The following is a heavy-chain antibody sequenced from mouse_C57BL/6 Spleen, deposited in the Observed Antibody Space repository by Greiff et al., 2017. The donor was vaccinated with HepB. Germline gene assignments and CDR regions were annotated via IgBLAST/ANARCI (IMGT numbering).Heavy chain of an antibody. J-gene: IGHJ4*01. D-gene: IGHD2-4*01. Sequence: EVQLQQSGAELVKPGASVKLSCTASGFNIKDYYMHWVKQRTEQGLEWIGRIDPEDGDTKYAPKFQGKATITADTSSNTAYLQLSSLTSEDTAFYYCARYDSSAFYYAMDYWGQGTSVTVSS. CDR2: IDPEDGDT. CDR3: ARYDSSAFYYAMDY. CDR1: GFNIKDYY. V-gene: IGHV14-2*01.